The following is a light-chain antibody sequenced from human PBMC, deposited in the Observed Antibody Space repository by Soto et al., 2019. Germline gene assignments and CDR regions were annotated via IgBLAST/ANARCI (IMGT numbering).Light chain of an antibody. CDR1: SRHITYI. J-gene: IGLJ1*01. V-gene: IGLV4-60*03. Sequence: QSVLTQSSSASASLGSSVKLTCTLSSRHITYIIAWHQQQPGKAPRYLMKIERSGSYNTGSGVPDRFSGSSSGADLYLAISNLQSEDEADYYCETWDSNTRVFGTGTKLTVL. CDR2: IERSGSY. CDR3: ETWDSNTRV.